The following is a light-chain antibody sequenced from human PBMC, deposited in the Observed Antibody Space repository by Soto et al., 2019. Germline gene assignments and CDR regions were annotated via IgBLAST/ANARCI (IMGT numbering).Light chain of an antibody. V-gene: IGKV3-15*01. J-gene: IGKJ1*01. CDR1: QGVSSN. Sequence: EIVMPQSPATLSVSPGERATLSCRASQGVSSNLAWYQQKPGQAPRLLIYGASTRATGIPARFSGSGSGTEFTLTISSLQSEDLAVYYCQQYNNWPRTFGQGTKVDIK. CDR2: GAS. CDR3: QQYNNWPRT.